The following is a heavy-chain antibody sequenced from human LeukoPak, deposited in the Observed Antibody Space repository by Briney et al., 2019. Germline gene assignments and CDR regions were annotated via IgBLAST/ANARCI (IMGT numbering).Heavy chain of an antibody. D-gene: IGHD3-16*01. J-gene: IGHJ4*02. CDR3: TTDLGGGGIVTLDY. V-gene: IGHV1-69*13. CDR1: GGTFSSYA. Sequence: SVKVSCKASGGTFSSYAISWVRQAPGQGLEWMGGIIPIFGTANYAQKFQGRVTITADESTSTAYMELSSLRSEDTAVYYCTTDLGGGGIVTLDYWGQGTLVTVSS. CDR2: IIPIFGTA.